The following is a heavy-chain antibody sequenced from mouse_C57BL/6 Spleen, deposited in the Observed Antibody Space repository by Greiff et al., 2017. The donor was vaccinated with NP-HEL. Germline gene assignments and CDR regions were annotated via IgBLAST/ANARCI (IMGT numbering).Heavy chain of an antibody. V-gene: IGHV1-42*01. Sequence: VQLQHSGPELVKPGASVKISCKASGYSFTGYYMNWVKQSPEKSLEWIGEINPSTGGTTYNQKFKAKATLTVDKSSSTAYMQLKSLTSEDSAVYYCAVGAKVVDWYFDVWGTGTTVTVSS. J-gene: IGHJ1*03. CDR3: AVGAKVVDWYFDV. CDR1: GYSFTGYY. D-gene: IGHD1-1*01. CDR2: INPSTGGT.